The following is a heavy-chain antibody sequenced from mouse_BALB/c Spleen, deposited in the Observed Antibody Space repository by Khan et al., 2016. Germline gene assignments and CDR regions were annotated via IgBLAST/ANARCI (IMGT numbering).Heavy chain of an antibody. J-gene: IGHJ3*01. Sequence: EVQLQESGPGLAKPSQTLSLTCSVTGDSITSGHWNWIRKFPGNKFDFMGYISHSGDSYYNPSLKSRISITRDTSKNQYYLQLTSVTTEDTATYYCASGDDYGSAFAYWGQGTLVTVSA. V-gene: IGHV3-8*02. CDR2: ISHSGDS. D-gene: IGHD1-2*01. CDR1: GDSITSGH. CDR3: ASGDDYGSAFAY.